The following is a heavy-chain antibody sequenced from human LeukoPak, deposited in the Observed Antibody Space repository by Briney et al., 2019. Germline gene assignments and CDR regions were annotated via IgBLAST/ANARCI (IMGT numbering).Heavy chain of an antibody. CDR1: GFTFSSYG. V-gene: IGHV3-30*18. CDR3: AKDPYGSGSYQTSSLRGYFDY. D-gene: IGHD3-10*01. Sequence: PGGSLRLSCAASGFTFSSYGMHWVRQAPGKGLEWVAVISYDGSNKYYADSVKGRFTISRDNSKNTLYLQMNSLRAEDTAVYYCAKDPYGSGSYQTSSLRGYFDYWGQGTLVTVSS. J-gene: IGHJ4*02. CDR2: ISYDGSNK.